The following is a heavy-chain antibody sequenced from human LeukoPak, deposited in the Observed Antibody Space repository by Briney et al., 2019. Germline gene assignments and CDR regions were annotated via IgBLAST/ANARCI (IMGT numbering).Heavy chain of an antibody. CDR3: AKSNGYGLIDI. J-gene: IGHJ3*02. Sequence: SETLSLTCAVYGASFRNYYWSWIRQPPGKGLEWIGNIFYSGSTYYGPSLKSRLTISLDTSRNQFSLKLNSVTAADTAVYYCAKSNGYGLIDIWGQGTMVTVSS. CDR1: GASFRNYY. V-gene: IGHV4-34*12. CDR2: IFYSGST. D-gene: IGHD3-10*01.